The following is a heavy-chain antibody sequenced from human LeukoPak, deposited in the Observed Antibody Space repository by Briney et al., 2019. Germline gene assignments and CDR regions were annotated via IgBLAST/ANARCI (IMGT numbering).Heavy chain of an antibody. J-gene: IGHJ3*02. CDR2: IYTSGST. V-gene: IGHV4-4*07. D-gene: IGHD3-3*01. CDR1: GGSISSYY. CDR3: ARGTIFGVALDAFDI. Sequence: SETLSLTCTVSGGSISSYYWSWIRQPAGKGLEWIGRIYTSGSTNYNPSLKSRVTMSVDTSKNQFSLKLSSVTAADTAVYYCARGTIFGVALDAFDIWGQGTMVTVSS.